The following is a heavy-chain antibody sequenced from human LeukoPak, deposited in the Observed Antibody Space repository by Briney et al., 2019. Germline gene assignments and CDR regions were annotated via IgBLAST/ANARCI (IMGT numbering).Heavy chain of an antibody. V-gene: IGHV4-34*01. Sequence: PSETLSLTCAVYGGSFSGYYWSWIRQPSGKGLEWIGEINHSGSTNYNPSLKSRVTISVDTSKNQFSLKLSSVTAANTAVYYCARVPRAYNNAFDIWGQGTMVTVSS. J-gene: IGHJ3*02. CDR1: GGSFSGYY. CDR3: ARVPRAYNNAFDI. CDR2: INHSGST. D-gene: IGHD5-24*01.